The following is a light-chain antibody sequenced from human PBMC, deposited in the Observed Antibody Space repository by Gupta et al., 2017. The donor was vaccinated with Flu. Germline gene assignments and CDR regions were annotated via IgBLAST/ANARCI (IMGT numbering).Light chain of an antibody. CDR3: LLSYSGGRPV. Sequence: QAVVTQEPSLTVSPRGTVTFTCGSSTGAVTNGHYPYWFQQKSGQGPRTLIYETTKKHSWTPDRFSGSVLGGKAALTLTGAQPEDEAEDYCLLSYSGGRPVFGGGTKLTGL. J-gene: IGLJ3*02. CDR2: ETT. CDR1: TGAVTNGHY. V-gene: IGLV7-46*01.